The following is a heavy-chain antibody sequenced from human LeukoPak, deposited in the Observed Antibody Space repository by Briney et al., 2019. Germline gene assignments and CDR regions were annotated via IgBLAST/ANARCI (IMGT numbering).Heavy chain of an antibody. Sequence: GGSLRLSCAASGFTFSHAWMSWVRQIPGKGLEWVGRIESKTDGGTTDYAAPVKGRFTISRDDSTNTLYLQMNSLKSEDTAVYYCTTYGSGRKFDYWGQGILVTVSS. V-gene: IGHV3-15*04. CDR2: IESKTDGGTT. CDR1: GFTFSHAW. D-gene: IGHD3-10*01. CDR3: TTYGSGRKFDY. J-gene: IGHJ4*02.